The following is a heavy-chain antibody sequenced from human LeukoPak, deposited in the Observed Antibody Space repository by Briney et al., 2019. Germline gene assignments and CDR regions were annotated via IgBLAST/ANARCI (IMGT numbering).Heavy chain of an antibody. CDR2: IYTSGST. V-gene: IGHV4-4*07. CDR3: ARGRYESTRLSAYYYYYMDV. CDR1: GGSISSYY. D-gene: IGHD1-14*01. Sequence: SETLSLTCTVPGGSISSYYWSWVRQPAGKGLEWLGRIYTSGSTIYNPSLKSRVTMSVDTSKNQFSLKLSSVTAADTAVYYCARGRYESTRLSAYYYYYMDVWGKGTTVTVSS. J-gene: IGHJ6*03.